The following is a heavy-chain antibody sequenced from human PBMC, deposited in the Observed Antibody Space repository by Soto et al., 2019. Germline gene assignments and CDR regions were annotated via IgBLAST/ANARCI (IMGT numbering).Heavy chain of an antibody. CDR3: ARDGGYGAGRYFDY. V-gene: IGHV1-18*01. CDR1: GYMFRSYG. J-gene: IGHJ4*02. CDR2: ISAFNGNT. D-gene: IGHD4-17*01. Sequence: QVQLMQSRAEVKRPGASVKVSCKASGYMFRSYGISWVRQAPGQGLEWMGWISAFNGNTNYPQNLQGRVTMTTDTSTSTSYMELRTLRSDDSAMYYCARDGGYGAGRYFDYWGQGTLVTVSS.